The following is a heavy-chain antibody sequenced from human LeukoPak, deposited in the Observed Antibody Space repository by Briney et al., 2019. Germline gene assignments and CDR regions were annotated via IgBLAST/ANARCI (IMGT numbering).Heavy chain of an antibody. J-gene: IGHJ4*02. D-gene: IGHD3-22*01. CDR1: GGSITWSSYY. CDR2: MYYSGST. Sequence: SETLSLTFTVSGGSITWSSYYWGWIRQPPGKGLVWIGSMYYSGSTYYNPSLKSRLTISVDTSKNQFSLKLTSVTAADTAVYYCARQYYENTGYYYFDYWGQGTLVTVPS. CDR3: ARQYYENTGYYYFDY. V-gene: IGHV4-39*01.